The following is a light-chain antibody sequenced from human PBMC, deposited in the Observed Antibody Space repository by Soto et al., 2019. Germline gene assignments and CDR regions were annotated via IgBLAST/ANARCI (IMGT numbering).Light chain of an antibody. J-gene: IGKJ5*01. V-gene: IGKV3-11*01. CDR3: QQRSNWPA. CDR1: QSVSTN. Sequence: PGERATLSCRTSQSVSTNVAWYQQKPGQAPRLLIYDASNRATGIPARFSGSGSGTDFTLTISSLKPEDFAVYYCQQRSNWPAFGQGTRLEIK. CDR2: DAS.